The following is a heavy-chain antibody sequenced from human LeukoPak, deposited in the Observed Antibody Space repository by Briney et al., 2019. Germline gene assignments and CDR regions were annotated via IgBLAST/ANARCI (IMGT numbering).Heavy chain of an antibody. CDR3: ARLPMAVTPHVDY. CDR2: MYYSGTT. V-gene: IGHV4-59*01. J-gene: IGHJ4*02. Sequence: SETLSLTCTVSGGSITSYYRSWIRQSPGKGLEWIGFMYYSGTTNYNPSLKSRVAISLGMSKNQFSLKLSSVTAADTAVYYCARLPMAVTPHVDYWGQGTLVTVSS. CDR1: GGSITSYY. D-gene: IGHD2-21*02.